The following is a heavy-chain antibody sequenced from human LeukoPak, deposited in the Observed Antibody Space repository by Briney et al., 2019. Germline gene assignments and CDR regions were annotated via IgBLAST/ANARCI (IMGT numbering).Heavy chain of an antibody. CDR3: ARDSGGDCYDY. Sequence: GGSLRLSCAASGFTFSSYWMSWVPQAPGKGLEWVANIKQDGSEKYYVDSVKGRFTISRDNAKNSLYLQMNSLRAEDTAVYYCARDSGGDCYDYWGQGTLVTVSS. D-gene: IGHD2-15*01. CDR2: IKQDGSEK. CDR1: GFTFSSYW. V-gene: IGHV3-7*01. J-gene: IGHJ4*02.